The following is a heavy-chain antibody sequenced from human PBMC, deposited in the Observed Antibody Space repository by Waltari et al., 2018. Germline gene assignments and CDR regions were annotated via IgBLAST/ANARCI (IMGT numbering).Heavy chain of an antibody. V-gene: IGHV4-39*01. CDR2: IDYSGST. CDR1: GGSIRSSSYY. Sequence: QLQLQESGPGLVKPSETLSLTCTVSGGSIRSSSYYWGWIRPPPGKGLEWIGSIDYSGSTYYNPSLKSRVTISVDTSKNQFSLKLSSVTAADTAVYYCARHIGSGYDPYYFDYWGQGTLVTVSS. D-gene: IGHD5-12*01. CDR3: ARHIGSGYDPYYFDY. J-gene: IGHJ4*02.